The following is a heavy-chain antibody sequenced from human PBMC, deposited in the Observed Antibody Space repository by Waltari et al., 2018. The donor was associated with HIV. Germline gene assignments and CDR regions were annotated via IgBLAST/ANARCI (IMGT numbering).Heavy chain of an antibody. D-gene: IGHD3-22*01. CDR3: ARVFRGTVNYFDSRLGH. V-gene: IGHV1-2*02. CDR1: ASTFSAYN. Sequence: QVQLVQSGAEQKKPGASVKVSSTAPASTFSAYNLHWVRQAPGQGLEWMGWINPNSGGTRYAEKFQGRVTMTRDTSISTAYMELSRLRFDDTAVYYCARVFRGTVNYFDSRLGHWGQGTLVTVSS. J-gene: IGHJ5*02. CDR2: INPNSGGT.